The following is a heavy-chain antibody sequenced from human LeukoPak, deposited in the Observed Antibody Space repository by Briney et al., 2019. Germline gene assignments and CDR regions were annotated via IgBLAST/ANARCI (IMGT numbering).Heavy chain of an antibody. CDR1: GFAFSSFG. V-gene: IGHV3-33*01. CDR2: IWYDGTNK. J-gene: IGHJ5*02. Sequence: PGGSLRLSCAASGFAFSSFGMHWVRQAPGKGLEWVAVIWYDGTNKYYADSVKGRFTISRDNSKNTLYLQMNSLRAEDTAVCYCARATVTRWFDPWGQGTLVTVSS. CDR3: ARATVTRWFDP. D-gene: IGHD4-17*01.